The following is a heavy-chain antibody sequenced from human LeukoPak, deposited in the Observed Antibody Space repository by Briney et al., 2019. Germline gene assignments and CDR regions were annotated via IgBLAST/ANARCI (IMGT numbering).Heavy chain of an antibody. CDR3: ARGPYSSGSPIDC. CDR2: ISSSGSTI. Sequence: GGSLRLSCAASGFTFSSYETKWVRHAPGKGREWVSYISSSGSTIYYADSVKGRFTISRDNAKNSLYLQMNSLRAEDTAVYYCARGPYSSGSPIDCWGQGTLVTVSS. V-gene: IGHV3-48*03. J-gene: IGHJ4*02. CDR1: GFTFSSYE. D-gene: IGHD6-19*01.